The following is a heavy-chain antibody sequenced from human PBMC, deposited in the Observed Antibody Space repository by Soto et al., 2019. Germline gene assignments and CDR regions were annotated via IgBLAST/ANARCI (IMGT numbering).Heavy chain of an antibody. Sequence: PSETLSLTCAVYGGSFSGYYWSWIRQPPGKGLEWIGEINHSGSTNYNPSLKSRVTISVDTSKNQFSLKLSSVTAADTTVYYCARAGEVVVAAKSFDYWGQGTLVTVSS. CDR2: INHSGST. J-gene: IGHJ4*02. CDR1: GGSFSGYY. CDR3: ARAGEVVVAAKSFDY. D-gene: IGHD2-15*01. V-gene: IGHV4-34*01.